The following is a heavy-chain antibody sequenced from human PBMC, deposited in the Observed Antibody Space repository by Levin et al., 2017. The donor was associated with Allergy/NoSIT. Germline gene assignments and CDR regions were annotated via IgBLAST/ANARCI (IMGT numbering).Heavy chain of an antibody. D-gene: IGHD3-3*01. CDR2: ISSSSSYI. CDR1: GFTFSSYS. J-gene: IGHJ4*02. V-gene: IGHV3-21*01. CDR3: AREAAYYDFWSGYDY. Sequence: ASVKVSCASSGFTFSSYSMNWVRQAPGKGLEWVSSISSSSSYIYYADSVKGRFTISRDNAKNSLYLQMNSLRAEDTAVYYCAREAAYYDFWSGYDYWGQGTLVTVSS.